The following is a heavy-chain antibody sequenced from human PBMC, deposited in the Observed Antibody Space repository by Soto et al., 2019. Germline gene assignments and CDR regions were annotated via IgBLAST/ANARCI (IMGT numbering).Heavy chain of an antibody. D-gene: IGHD3-10*01. CDR1: GYTFTHYA. CDR2: INAGHGTT. J-gene: IGHJ4*02. Sequence: QVQLVQSGAEVKKPGASVEVSCKASGYTFTHYAIHWVRQAPGERLEWMGWINAGHGTTKYSQKFQGRATITRDTSASIADMELTSLESEDTAVYYCARSPYSGSYYGYFDYWGQGTLVTVSS. V-gene: IGHV1-3*01. CDR3: ARSPYSGSYYGYFDY.